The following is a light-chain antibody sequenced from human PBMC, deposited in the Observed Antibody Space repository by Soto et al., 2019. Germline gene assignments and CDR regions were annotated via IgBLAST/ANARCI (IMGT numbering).Light chain of an antibody. J-gene: IGKJ4*01. CDR1: QSVGTN. CDR2: DAS. V-gene: IGKV3-15*01. CDR3: QQSKNWPPLT. Sequence: EVVMTQSPATLSVSPGERATLSCRASQSVGTNLAWYQQKPGQAPRLLIYDASTRATGIPARFSGSGSGTEFTLTISSLQSEDFAVSYCQQSKNWPPLTFGGGTKVDIK.